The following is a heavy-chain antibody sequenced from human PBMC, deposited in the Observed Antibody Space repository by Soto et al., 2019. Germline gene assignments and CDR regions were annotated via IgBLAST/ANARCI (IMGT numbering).Heavy chain of an antibody. V-gene: IGHV5-51*01. Sequence: GESLKISCKISGKAFTSFWVVWVRQMPGRGLEWMGNIYPGDSDTRYTPPFRGQVTISADKSTNTAYLQWHSLQASDTALYYCAKQDDRGALEIWGQGTKVTVSS. CDR3: AKQDDRGALEI. D-gene: IGHD3-22*01. CDR1: GKAFTSFW. CDR2: IYPGDSDT. J-gene: IGHJ3*02.